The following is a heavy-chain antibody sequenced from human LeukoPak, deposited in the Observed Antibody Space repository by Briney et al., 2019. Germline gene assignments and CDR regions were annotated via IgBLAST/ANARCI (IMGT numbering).Heavy chain of an antibody. Sequence: SETLSLTCAVYGGSFSGYYWSWIRQPPGKGLEWIGEINHSGSTNYNPSLKSRITMSVDTSKNQFSLKLSSVTAADTAVYYCARGRGLYYDFWSGYVFWGQGTLVTVSS. V-gene: IGHV4-34*01. J-gene: IGHJ4*02. CDR3: ARGRGLYYDFWSGYVF. CDR2: INHSGST. D-gene: IGHD3-3*01. CDR1: GGSFSGYY.